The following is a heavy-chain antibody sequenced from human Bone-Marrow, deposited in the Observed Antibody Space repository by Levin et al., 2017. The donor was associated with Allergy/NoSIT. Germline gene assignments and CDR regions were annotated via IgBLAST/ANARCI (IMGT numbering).Heavy chain of an antibody. CDR2: IYSGGST. D-gene: IGHD6-13*01. CDR3: ARDTRVGQQLVRDYFYMDV. V-gene: IGHV3-66*01. J-gene: IGHJ6*03. Sequence: PGGSLRLSCAASGFTVSSNYMSWVRQAPGKGLEWVSVIYSGGSTYYADSVKGRFTISRDNSKNTLYLQMNSLRAEDTAVYYCARDTRVGQQLVRDYFYMDVWGKGTTVTVSS. CDR1: GFTVSSNY.